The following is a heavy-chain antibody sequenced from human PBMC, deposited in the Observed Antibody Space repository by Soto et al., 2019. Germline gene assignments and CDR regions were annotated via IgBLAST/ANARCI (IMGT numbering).Heavy chain of an antibody. V-gene: IGHV1-18*01. J-gene: IGHJ4*02. D-gene: IGHD6-6*01. CDR2: IIAYIGIT. CDR3: ARSPWGIAARPTLFDY. CDR1: GYTFTSYG. Sequence: GASVKVSCKASGYTFTSYGISWVRQAPGQGLEWMGWIIAYIGITNYAQKLQGRVTITADKSTSTAYMELSSLRSEDKAVYYCARSPWGIAARPTLFDYWGQGTLV.